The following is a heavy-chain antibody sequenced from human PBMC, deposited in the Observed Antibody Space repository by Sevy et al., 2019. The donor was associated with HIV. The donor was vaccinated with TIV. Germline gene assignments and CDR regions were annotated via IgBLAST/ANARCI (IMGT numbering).Heavy chain of an antibody. D-gene: IGHD1-26*01. CDR1: GFTFSNYA. CDR3: AKWSELPSSPFDY. J-gene: IGHJ4*02. Sequence: GGSLRLSCAASGFTFSNYAMSWVRQAPGKGLEWVSAISGSGGSTYYADSVKGRFTISRDNSKNTLFLQMNSLRAEDTAVYFCAKWSELPSSPFDYWGRRTLVTVSS. V-gene: IGHV3-23*01. CDR2: ISGSGGST.